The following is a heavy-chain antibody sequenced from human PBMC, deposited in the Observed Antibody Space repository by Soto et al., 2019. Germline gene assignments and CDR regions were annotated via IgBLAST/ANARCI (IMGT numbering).Heavy chain of an antibody. CDR1: GGTFSSYT. V-gene: IGHV1-69*02. CDR2: IIPILGIA. D-gene: IGHD2-2*02. Sequence: QVQLVQSGAEVKKPGSSVKVSCKASGGTFSSYTISWVRQAPGQGLEWMGRIIPILGIANYAQKFQGRVTITAEKSTITADMELSSLRSEDTAVYYCAMEYCSSTSCYRDYWGQGTLVTVSS. J-gene: IGHJ4*02. CDR3: AMEYCSSTSCYRDY.